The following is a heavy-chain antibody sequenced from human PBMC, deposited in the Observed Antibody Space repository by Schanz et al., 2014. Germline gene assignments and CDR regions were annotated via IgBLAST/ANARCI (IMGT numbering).Heavy chain of an antibody. CDR3: ARDGYSVVVISPTESFDI. V-gene: IGHV3-33*08. D-gene: IGHD2-21*01. Sequence: QVRLVESGGGVVQPGRSLRLSCAASGFTLSSYGMHWVRQAPGKGLEWVAFINSDGTKRFYADSVKSRFTISRDKSRNTLYLQMNSLRAEDTAVYYCARDGYSVVVISPTESFDIWGQGTMVTVSP. CDR2: INSDGTKR. CDR1: GFTLSSYG. J-gene: IGHJ3*02.